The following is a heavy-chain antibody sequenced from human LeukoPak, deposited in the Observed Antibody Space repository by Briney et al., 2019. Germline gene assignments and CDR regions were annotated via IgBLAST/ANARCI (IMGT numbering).Heavy chain of an antibody. Sequence: SVKVSCRASGGTFSSYAISWVRQAPGQGLEWMGRIIPIFGTANYAQKFQGRVTITTDESTSTAYMELSSLRSEDTAVYYCAMGDDSSGYYHSPFDYWGQGTLVTVSS. V-gene: IGHV1-69*05. CDR3: AMGDDSSGYYHSPFDY. CDR2: IIPIFGTA. J-gene: IGHJ4*02. CDR1: GGTFSSYA. D-gene: IGHD3-22*01.